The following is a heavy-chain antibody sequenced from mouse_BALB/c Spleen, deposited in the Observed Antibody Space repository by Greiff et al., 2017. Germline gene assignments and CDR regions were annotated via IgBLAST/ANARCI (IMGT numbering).Heavy chain of an antibody. D-gene: IGHD2-10*02. Sequence: EVQVVESGGGLVQPGGSRKLSCAASGFTFSSFGMHWVRQAPEKGLEWVAYISSGSSTIYYADTVKGRFTISRDNPKNTLFLQMTSLRSEDTAMYYCARGRYGDYWGQGTTLTVSS. CDR2: ISSGSSTI. J-gene: IGHJ2*01. V-gene: IGHV5-17*02. CDR3: ARGRYGDY. CDR1: GFTFSSFG.